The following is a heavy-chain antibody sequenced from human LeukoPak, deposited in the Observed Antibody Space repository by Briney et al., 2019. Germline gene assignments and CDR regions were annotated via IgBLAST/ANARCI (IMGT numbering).Heavy chain of an antibody. CDR3: AKGYCSSTSCSYFGY. Sequence: GGSLRLSCAASGFTFSSYAMSWVRQAPGKGLEWVSAISGSGGSTYYADSVKGRFTISRDNSKNTLYLQMNSLRAEDTAVHYCAKGYCSSTSCSYFGYWGQGTLVTVSS. D-gene: IGHD2-2*01. V-gene: IGHV3-23*01. J-gene: IGHJ4*02. CDR2: ISGSGGST. CDR1: GFTFSSYA.